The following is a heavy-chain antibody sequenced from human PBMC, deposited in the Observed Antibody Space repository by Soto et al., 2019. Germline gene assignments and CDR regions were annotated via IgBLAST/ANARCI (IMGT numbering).Heavy chain of an antibody. Sequence: VGSLRLSCAASGFTFSSYEMNWVRQAPGKGLEWVSYISSSGSTIYYADSVNGRFTISRDNSRNTLFLQMDTLRAEDTAVYYCARLPYSYVSLYFFDFWGQGTLVTVSS. CDR3: ARLPYSYVSLYFFDF. V-gene: IGHV3-48*03. J-gene: IGHJ4*02. D-gene: IGHD5-18*01. CDR2: ISSSGSTI. CDR1: GFTFSSYE.